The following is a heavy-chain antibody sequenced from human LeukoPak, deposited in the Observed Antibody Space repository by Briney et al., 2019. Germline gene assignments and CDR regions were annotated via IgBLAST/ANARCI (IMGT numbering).Heavy chain of an antibody. Sequence: GGSLRLSCAASGFTFSSYWMSWVRQAPGKGLEWVANIKQDGSEKYYVDSVKGRFTISRDNAKNSLYLQMNSPRAEDTAVYYCAREGEDIVVDYWGQGTLVTVSS. J-gene: IGHJ4*02. CDR2: IKQDGSEK. CDR1: GFTFSSYW. V-gene: IGHV3-7*01. CDR3: AREGEDIVVDY. D-gene: IGHD2-15*01.